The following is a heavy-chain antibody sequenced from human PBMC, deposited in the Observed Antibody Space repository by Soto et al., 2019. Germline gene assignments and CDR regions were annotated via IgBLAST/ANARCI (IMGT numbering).Heavy chain of an antibody. J-gene: IGHJ4*02. CDR3: ARAGYRYAWDY. CDR2: VYITGTT. V-gene: IGHV4-4*07. D-gene: IGHD6-13*01. CDR1: GGSIGSYY. Sequence: QVQLQESGPGLVKPSETLSLTCTVSGGSIGSYYWSWLRQPAGKGLEWIGRVYITGTTDYNPSLKSRVTMSVDTSKNQFSLWMRSVTAADTAIYYCARAGYRYAWDYWGQGTLVAVSS.